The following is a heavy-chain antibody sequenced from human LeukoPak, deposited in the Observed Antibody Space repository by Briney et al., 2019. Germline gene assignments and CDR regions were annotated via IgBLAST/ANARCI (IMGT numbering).Heavy chain of an antibody. J-gene: IGHJ4*02. CDR2: IKTDGSIT. Sequence: GGSLRLSCAASGFSFSVYWMHWVRQAPGKGPVWVSRIKTDGSITDYADSVKGRFTISRDNSKNTLYLQMHSLRAEDTAVYYCAKESLRVVPSATFDYWGQGTLVTVSS. CDR3: AKESLRVVPSATFDY. CDR1: GFSFSVYW. V-gene: IGHV3-74*01. D-gene: IGHD2-2*01.